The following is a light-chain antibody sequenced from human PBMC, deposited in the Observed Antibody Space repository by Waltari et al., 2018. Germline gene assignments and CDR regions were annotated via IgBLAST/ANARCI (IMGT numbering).Light chain of an antibody. V-gene: IGLV2-8*01. J-gene: IGLJ2*01. Sequence: QSALTQPPSASGSPGQSVPTPCTGTSGYVRTSNYVSWYQQHPGKAPKLMIYEVSKRPTGVPDRFSGSKSGNTASLTVSGLQAEDEADYYCAAYADSNSLLFGGGTKVTVL. CDR3: AAYADSNSLL. CDR1: SGYVRTSNY. CDR2: EVS.